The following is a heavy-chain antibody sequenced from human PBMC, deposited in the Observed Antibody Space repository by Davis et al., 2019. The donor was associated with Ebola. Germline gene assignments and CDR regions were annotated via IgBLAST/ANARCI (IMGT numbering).Heavy chain of an antibody. Sequence: SVKVSCKASGYSFTGYYMHWVRQAPGQGLEWIGWINPNSGGTNYAQKFQGWVTMTRDTSISTAYMELSRLRSDDTAVYYCARGGQVAPAAIGYYYYAMDVWGQGTTVTVSS. V-gene: IGHV1-2*04. CDR3: ARGGQVAPAAIGYYYYAMDV. J-gene: IGHJ6*02. CDR2: INPNSGGT. CDR1: GYSFTGYY. D-gene: IGHD2-2*01.